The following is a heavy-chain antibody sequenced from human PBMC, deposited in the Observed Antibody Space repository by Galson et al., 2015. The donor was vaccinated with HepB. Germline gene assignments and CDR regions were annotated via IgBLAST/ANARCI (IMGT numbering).Heavy chain of an antibody. J-gene: IGHJ4*02. D-gene: IGHD2-2*01. CDR2: ISYSGDT. CDR1: GGSISSGLYS. CDR3: VRQLTSLLDF. V-gene: IGHV4-39*01. Sequence: SETLSLTCTVSGGSISSGLYSWGWIRQPPGKGLEWIGTISYSGDTYYNSSLKSRVSIFVDTSKSRFSLNVTSLTAADTAVYYCVRQLTSLLDFWGQGTLVTVSS.